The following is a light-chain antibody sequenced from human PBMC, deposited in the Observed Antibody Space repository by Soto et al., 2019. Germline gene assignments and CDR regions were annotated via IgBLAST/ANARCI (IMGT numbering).Light chain of an antibody. CDR2: WAS. CDR3: QQYYSNPRT. V-gene: IGKV4-1*01. J-gene: IGKJ1*01. CDR1: QSVLYSSNNKNY. Sequence: DIVMTQSPDSLAVSLGERATINCKSSQSVLYSSNNKNYLAWYQQKRGQPPKMLIYWASTRESGVPDRFSGSRSGTDFTLTISSLQAEDVEVYYCQQYYSNPRTFGQGTKVDIK.